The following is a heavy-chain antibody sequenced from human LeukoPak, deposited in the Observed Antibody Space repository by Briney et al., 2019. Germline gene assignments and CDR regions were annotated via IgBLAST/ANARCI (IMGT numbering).Heavy chain of an antibody. CDR3: ATGLTTVTRSPFDY. CDR2: ISSSSSAI. D-gene: IGHD4-17*01. V-gene: IGHV3-48*02. CDR1: GFTFSSYS. Sequence: GGSLRLSCAASGFTFSSYSMNWVSQAPGKGLEWVSYISSSSSAIYYADSVKGRFTISRDNAKNSLYLQMNSLRDEDTAFYYCATGLTTVTRSPFDYWGQGTLVTVSS. J-gene: IGHJ4*02.